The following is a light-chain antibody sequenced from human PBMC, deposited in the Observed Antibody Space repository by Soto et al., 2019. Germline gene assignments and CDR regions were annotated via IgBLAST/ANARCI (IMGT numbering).Light chain of an antibody. Sequence: SYELTQPPSVSVAPGKTARITCGGNNIGSKSVHWYQQKPGQAPVLVIYYDSDRPSGIPERFSGSNSGNTATLTISRVEAGDEADYYCQVWVSSGDHPFGGGTKLTV. V-gene: IGLV3-21*04. CDR1: NIGSKS. CDR3: QVWVSSGDHP. J-gene: IGLJ2*01. CDR2: YDS.